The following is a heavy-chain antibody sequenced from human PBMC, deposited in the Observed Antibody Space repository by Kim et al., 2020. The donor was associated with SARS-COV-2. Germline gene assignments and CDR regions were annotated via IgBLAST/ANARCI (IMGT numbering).Heavy chain of an antibody. CDR1: GGSISSGGYY. Sequence: SETLSLTCTVSGGSISSGGYYWSWIRQHPGKGLEWIGYIYYSGSTYYNPSLKSRVTISVDTSKNQFSLKLSSVTAADTAVYYCAAIGYCSSTSCPPTPVHDYSDYWGQGTLVTVSS. V-gene: IGHV4-31*03. D-gene: IGHD2-2*01. CDR2: IYYSGST. CDR3: AAIGYCSSTSCPPTPVHDYSDY. J-gene: IGHJ4*02.